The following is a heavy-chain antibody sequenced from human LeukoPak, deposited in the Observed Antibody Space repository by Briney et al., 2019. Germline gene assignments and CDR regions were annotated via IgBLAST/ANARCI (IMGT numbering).Heavy chain of an antibody. J-gene: IGHJ4*02. Sequence: GGSLRVSCAASGFTFSNYWMSWVRQAPGKGLEWVANIKQDGSEKYYVDSVKGRFTISRDNAKNSLYLQMNSLRAEDTAVYYCARDHCSGGSCYDQHFDYWGQGTLVIVSS. V-gene: IGHV3-7*01. CDR3: ARDHCSGGSCYDQHFDY. D-gene: IGHD2-15*01. CDR1: GFTFSNYW. CDR2: IKQDGSEK.